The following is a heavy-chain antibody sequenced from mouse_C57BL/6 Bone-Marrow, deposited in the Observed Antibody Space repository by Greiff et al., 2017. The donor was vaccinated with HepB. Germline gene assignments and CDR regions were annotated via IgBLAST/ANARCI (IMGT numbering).Heavy chain of an antibody. Sequence: QVQLQQSGAELVRPGTSVKVSCKASGYAFTNYLIEWVKQRPGQGLEWIGVINPGSGGTNYNEKFKGKATLTADKSSSTAYMQLSSLTSEDSAVYFCARTNYYGKAWFAYWGQGTLVTVSA. V-gene: IGHV1-54*01. CDR2: INPGSGGT. J-gene: IGHJ3*01. CDR3: ARTNYYGKAWFAY. CDR1: GYAFTNYL. D-gene: IGHD1-1*01.